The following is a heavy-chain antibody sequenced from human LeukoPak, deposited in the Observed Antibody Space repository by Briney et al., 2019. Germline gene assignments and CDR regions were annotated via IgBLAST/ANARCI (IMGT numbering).Heavy chain of an antibody. D-gene: IGHD6-19*01. CDR3: ARGIAVAGSPWDY. Sequence: ASVKVSCKAPGGTFTSYDINWVRQATGQGLEWMGWMNPNSGNTGYAQKFQGRVTMTRNTSISTAYMELSSLRSEDTAVYYCARGIAVAGSPWDYWGQGTLVTVSS. CDR1: GGTFTSYD. V-gene: IGHV1-8*01. J-gene: IGHJ4*02. CDR2: MNPNSGNT.